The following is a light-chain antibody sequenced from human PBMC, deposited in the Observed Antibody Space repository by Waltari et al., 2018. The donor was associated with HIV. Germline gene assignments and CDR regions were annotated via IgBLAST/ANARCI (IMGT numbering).Light chain of an antibody. Sequence: QSALTQPASVSGSPGQSVTIPCPRTTSDCGPYNFSSWYQQNPGNVPQVLIYQITSRPSGVPHRFSASRSGNTASLTISGLQAEDEAVYYCSTHTADDTLAFGGGTKLTVL. CDR1: TSDCGPYNF. CDR2: QIT. V-gene: IGLV2-14*03. CDR3: STHTADDTLA. J-gene: IGLJ3*02.